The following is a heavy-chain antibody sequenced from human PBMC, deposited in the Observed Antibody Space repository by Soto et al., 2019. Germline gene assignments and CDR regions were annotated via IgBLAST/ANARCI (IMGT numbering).Heavy chain of an antibody. J-gene: IGHJ4*02. Sequence: GALRLSCAASGFTFSSYWMNWVRQAPGKGLEWVANINQDGNEDNLLDSVKGRFTISRDNAKNSLFLQMNSLRVDDTAVYYCARTGDGHHDFLDYWGQGALVTVSS. V-gene: IGHV3-7*01. CDR3: ARTGDGHHDFLDY. D-gene: IGHD1-1*01. CDR2: INQDGNED. CDR1: GFTFSSYW.